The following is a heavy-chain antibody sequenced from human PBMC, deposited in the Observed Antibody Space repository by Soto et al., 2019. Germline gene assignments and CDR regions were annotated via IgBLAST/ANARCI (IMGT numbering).Heavy chain of an antibody. CDR3: ARGDSYYDSSGYYYALDY. D-gene: IGHD3-22*01. CDR1: GGSISSYY. V-gene: IGHV4-59*01. CDR2: IYYGGST. Sequence: PSETLSLTCTVSGGSISSYYWSWIRQPPGKGLEWIGYIYYGGSTNYNPSLKSRVTISVDTSKNQFSLKLSSVTAADTAVYYCARGDSYYDSSGYYYALDYWGQGTLVTVSS. J-gene: IGHJ4*02.